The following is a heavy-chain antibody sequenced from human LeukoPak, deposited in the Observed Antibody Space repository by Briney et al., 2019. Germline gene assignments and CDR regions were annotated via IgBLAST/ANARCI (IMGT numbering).Heavy chain of an antibody. CDR2: IYTSGNT. D-gene: IGHD2-2*01. J-gene: IGHJ3*02. V-gene: IGHV4-4*07. Sequence: SETLSLTCTVSGGSISSYYWSWIRQPAGKGLEWIGRIYTSGNTNYNPSLESRVTMSIDTSKNQFSLKLSSLTAADTAVYYCARVLYCSSTSCYNDAFDIWGQGTMVTVSS. CDR3: ARVLYCSSTSCYNDAFDI. CDR1: GGSISSYY.